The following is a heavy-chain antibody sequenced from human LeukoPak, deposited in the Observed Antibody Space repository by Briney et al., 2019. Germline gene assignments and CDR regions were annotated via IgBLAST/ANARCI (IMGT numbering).Heavy chain of an antibody. Sequence: ASVKVSCTASGYTFTSYYIHWVRQAPGQGLEWMGIINPSGGSTSSAQKFQGRVTMTRDTSTSTVYMELSSLRSEDTAEYYCARDCLYSSSSYYYGMDVWGQGTTVTVSS. D-gene: IGHD6-6*01. J-gene: IGHJ6*02. V-gene: IGHV1-46*01. CDR2: INPSGGST. CDR3: ARDCLYSSSSYYYGMDV. CDR1: GYTFTSYY.